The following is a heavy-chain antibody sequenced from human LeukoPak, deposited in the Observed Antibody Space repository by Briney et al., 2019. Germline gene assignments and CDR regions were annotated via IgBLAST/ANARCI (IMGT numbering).Heavy chain of an antibody. J-gene: IGHJ6*02. CDR2: FDPEDGET. V-gene: IGHV1-24*01. CDR3: ATGQCQLLYGGYYYGMDV. Sequence: ASVKVSCKVSGYTLTELSMHWVRQAPGKGLEWMGGFDPEDGETIYAQKFQGRVTMTEDTSTDTAYMELSSLRSEDTAVYYCATGQCQLLYGGYYYGMDVWGQGTTVTVSS. CDR1: GYTLTELS. D-gene: IGHD2-2*02.